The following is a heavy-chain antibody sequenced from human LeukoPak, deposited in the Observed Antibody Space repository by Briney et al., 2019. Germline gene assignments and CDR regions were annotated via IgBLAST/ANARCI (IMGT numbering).Heavy chain of an antibody. CDR2: IYHSGST. CDR3: ARVGQATTYYDFWSGYLRAFDI. D-gene: IGHD3-3*01. J-gene: IGHJ3*02. Sequence: SETLSLTCTVSGGSISSGGYYWSWIRQPPGKGLEWIGYIYHSGSTYYNPSLKSRVTISVDRSKNQFSLKLSSVTAADTAVYYCARVGQATTYYDFWSGYLRAFDIWGQGTMVTVSS. V-gene: IGHV4-30-2*01. CDR1: GGSISSGGYY.